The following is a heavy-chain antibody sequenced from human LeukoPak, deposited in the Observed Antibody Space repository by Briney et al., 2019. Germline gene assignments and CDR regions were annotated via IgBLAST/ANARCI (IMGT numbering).Heavy chain of an antibody. D-gene: IGHD2-15*01. CDR3: ARSPRGYCSGGSCYATLVIGLYYFDY. J-gene: IGHJ4*02. Sequence: SVKVSCKASGGTFSSYAISWVRQAPGQGLEWMGGIIPIFGTANYAQKFQGRVTITADKSTSTAYMELSSLRSDDTAVYYCARSPRGYCSGGSCYATLVIGLYYFDYWGQGTLVTVSS. CDR2: IIPIFGTA. V-gene: IGHV1-69*06. CDR1: GGTFSSYA.